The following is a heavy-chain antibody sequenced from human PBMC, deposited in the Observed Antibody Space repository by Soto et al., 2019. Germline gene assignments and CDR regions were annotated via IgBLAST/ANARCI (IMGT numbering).Heavy chain of an antibody. J-gene: IGHJ4*02. CDR2: INTDGSIA. V-gene: IGHV3-74*02. Sequence: EVQLVESGGGLVQPGGSLRLSCAASGFTFSNYWMHWVRQAPGRGLVWVSHINTDGSIATYADSVKGRFTISRDNAKNTLYLQMNSLRVEDTAVYYCAPPTLAGGGPGALVTVSS. CDR1: GFTFSNYW. CDR3: APPTLAG. D-gene: IGHD3-16*01.